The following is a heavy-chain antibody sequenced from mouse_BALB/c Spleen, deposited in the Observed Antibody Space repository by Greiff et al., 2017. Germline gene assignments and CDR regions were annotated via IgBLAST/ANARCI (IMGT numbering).Heavy chain of an antibody. V-gene: IGHV1-62-2*01. J-gene: IGHJ3*01. CDR3: ARSRTGAWFAY. Sequence: VQGVESGAELVKPGASVKLSCKASGYTFTEYIIHWVKQRSGQGLEWVGWFYPGSGSIKYNEKFKDKATLTADKSSSTVYMELSRLTSEDSAVYYCARSRTGAWFAYWGQGTLVTVSA. CDR1: GYTFTEYI. D-gene: IGHD4-1*01. CDR2: FYPGSGSI.